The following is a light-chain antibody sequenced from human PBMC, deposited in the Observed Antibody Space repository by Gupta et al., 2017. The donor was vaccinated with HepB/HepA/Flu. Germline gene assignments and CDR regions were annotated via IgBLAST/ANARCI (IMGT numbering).Light chain of an antibody. J-gene: IGKJ4*01. V-gene: IGKV1-6*01. CDR1: QDIKNN. Sequence: SPSSLSAFAGDRVTITCRASQDIKNNLGWYQQEPGKAPKLLINGASTLQSGVPSRFSGSGSGSDYTLTISSLQPEDLGTYYCLQDYSYPLTFGGGTKVEI. CDR3: LQDYSYPLT. CDR2: GAS.